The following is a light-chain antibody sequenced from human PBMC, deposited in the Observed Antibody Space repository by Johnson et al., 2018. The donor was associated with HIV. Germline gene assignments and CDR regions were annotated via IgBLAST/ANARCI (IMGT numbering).Light chain of an antibody. J-gene: IGLJ1*01. CDR2: EDD. CDR3: GTWGGV. V-gene: IGLV1-51*02. CDR1: SSNIGKNH. Sequence: QAVLTQPPSVSAAPGQKVTISCSGSSSNIGKNHVSWYQQFPGTAPKLLVYEDDKRPSGIPDRFSGSKSGTSATLGITGLQTGDEADYYCGTWGGVFGTGTKVTVL.